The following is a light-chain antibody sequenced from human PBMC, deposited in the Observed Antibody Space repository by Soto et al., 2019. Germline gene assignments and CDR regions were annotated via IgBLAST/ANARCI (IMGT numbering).Light chain of an antibody. CDR3: QQYDNPLT. CDR1: QDISNY. CDR2: DAS. J-gene: IGKJ4*01. Sequence: DIQMTQSPSSLSASVGDRVTITCKASQDISNYLNWYQQKPGKAPKLLIYDASNLETGVPSRFSGSGSGTDFTCTISSLQPEDIATYYCQQYDNPLTFGGGTMVEIK. V-gene: IGKV1-33*01.